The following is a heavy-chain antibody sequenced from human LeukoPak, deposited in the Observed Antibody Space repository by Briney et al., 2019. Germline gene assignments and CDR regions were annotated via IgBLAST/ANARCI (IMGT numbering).Heavy chain of an antibody. CDR2: ISYSGST. Sequence: TSETLSLTCTVSGGSISSYYWNWIRQPPGKGLEWIGYISYSGSTNYNPSLKSRVTLSLDTSKNQFSLNLRSVTAADTAVYYRARGFDSKSTYFDYWGQGILVTVSS. CDR1: GGSISSYY. J-gene: IGHJ4*02. CDR3: ARGFDSKSTYFDY. V-gene: IGHV4-59*01. D-gene: IGHD5-12*01.